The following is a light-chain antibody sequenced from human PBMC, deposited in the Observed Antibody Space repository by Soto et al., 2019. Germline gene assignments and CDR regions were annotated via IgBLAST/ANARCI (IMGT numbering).Light chain of an antibody. J-gene: IGKJ2*01. CDR1: QSISSW. CDR2: KAS. V-gene: IGKV1-5*03. Sequence: DIPMTQSPSTLSASVGDRVTITCRASQSISSWLAWYQQKPGKAPKLLIYKASSLESGVPSRFSGSGSGTEFTLTISNLQPDDFATYYCQQYNSYSGYTFGQGTKLEIK. CDR3: QQYNSYSGYT.